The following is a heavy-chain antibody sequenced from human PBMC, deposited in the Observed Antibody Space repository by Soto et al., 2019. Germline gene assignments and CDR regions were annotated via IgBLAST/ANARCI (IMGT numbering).Heavy chain of an antibody. CDR1: GFTFSSYA. CDR3: AKGDHKGGYYRPSPYYYYYYYMDV. Sequence: GGSLRLSCAASGFTFSSYAMSWVRQAPGKGLEWVSAISGSGSSTCYADSGKGRFTISRGNSKNTQYLKMNSLRAENTAVYYCAKGDHKGGYYRPSPYYYYYYYMDVWGKGTTVTVSS. D-gene: IGHD3-3*01. CDR2: ISGSGSST. J-gene: IGHJ6*03. V-gene: IGHV3-23*01.